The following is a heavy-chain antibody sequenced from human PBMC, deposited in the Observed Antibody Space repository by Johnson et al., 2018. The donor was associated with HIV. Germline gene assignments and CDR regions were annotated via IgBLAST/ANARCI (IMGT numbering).Heavy chain of an antibody. D-gene: IGHD3-9*01. V-gene: IGHV3-30*04. J-gene: IGHJ3*02. CDR3: ALHLTGDSFDI. Sequence: QVQLVESGGGVVQPGGSLRLSCAASGFTFSSYAMHWVRQAPGKGVEWVAVISYDGSNKYYADSVKGRFTISRDNAKNSLYLQMNSLRAEDTAVYYCALHLTGDSFDIWGQGTMVTVSS. CDR1: GFTFSSYA. CDR2: ISYDGSNK.